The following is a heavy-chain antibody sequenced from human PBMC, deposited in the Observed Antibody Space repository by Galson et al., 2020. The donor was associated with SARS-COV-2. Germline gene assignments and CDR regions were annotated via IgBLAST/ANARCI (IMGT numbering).Heavy chain of an antibody. CDR3: ARVDYGGNRRYFDY. V-gene: IGHV4-61*02. J-gene: IGHJ4*02. CDR2: IYTSGNT. Sequence: SETLSLTCSVSGGSISSGSYYWTWIRQPAGQGLEWIGRIYTSGNTNYSPSLNSRVTMSLDTSKNQFSLKLSSVTAADTAVYYCARVDYGGNRRYFDYWGQGTLVTVSS. D-gene: IGHD4-17*01. CDR1: GGSISSGSYY.